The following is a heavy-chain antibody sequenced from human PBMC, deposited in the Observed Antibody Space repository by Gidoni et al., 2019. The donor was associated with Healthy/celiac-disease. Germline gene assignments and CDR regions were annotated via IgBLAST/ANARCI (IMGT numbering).Heavy chain of an antibody. CDR1: GRTFSSYA. CDR2: IIPIFGTA. J-gene: IGHJ6*02. CDR3: ARDPTFTMIRGYYYYGMDV. D-gene: IGHD3-10*01. V-gene: IGHV1-69*01. Sequence: QVQLVQSGAEVKKPGSSVKVSCKASGRTFSSYAISWVRQAPGQGLEWMGGIIPIFGTANYAQKFQGRVTITADESTSTAYMELSSLRSEDTAVYYCARDPTFTMIRGYYYYGMDVWGQGTTVTVSS.